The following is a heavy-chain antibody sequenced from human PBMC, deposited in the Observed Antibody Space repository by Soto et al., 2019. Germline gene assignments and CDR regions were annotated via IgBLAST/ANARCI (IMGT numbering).Heavy chain of an antibody. CDR3: AHAPGYFSGGSCYYFDH. Sequence: QITLKESGPTLVKPTQTLTLTCTFSGFSLSTSGVGVGWICQPPGKALEWLAIIYWNDDKRYSPSLKTRLTITKDTSKNHVVLTMTNMNPVDTATYYCAHAPGYFSGGSCYYFDHWGQGTLVTVSP. D-gene: IGHD2-15*01. CDR2: IYWNDDK. V-gene: IGHV2-5*01. J-gene: IGHJ4*02. CDR1: GFSLSTSGVG.